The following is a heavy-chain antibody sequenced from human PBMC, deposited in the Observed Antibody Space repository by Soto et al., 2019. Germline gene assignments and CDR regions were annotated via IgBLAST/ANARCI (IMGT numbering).Heavy chain of an antibody. J-gene: IGHJ4*02. CDR3: ARRGGGVVLAATTPFDY. V-gene: IGHV4-4*02. CDR1: SASIPTANW. CDR2: IYHIGST. Sequence: QVPLQESGPRLVRPSGTLSLTCTLPSASIPTANWWGWVRQPRGRGLERIGEIYHIGSTNYNLSRKRRVTLSVDKSKNQFSLRLSSVTAADTAMYYCARRGGGVVLAATTPFDYWGQGTLVTVSS. D-gene: IGHD2-15*01.